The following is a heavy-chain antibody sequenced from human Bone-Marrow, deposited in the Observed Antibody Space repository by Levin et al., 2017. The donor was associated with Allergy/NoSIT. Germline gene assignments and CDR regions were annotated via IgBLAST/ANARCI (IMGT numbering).Heavy chain of an antibody. Sequence: LSLLFTVSGGSISGGGYYWCWIRQHPFPFLSFLFFLSSLGRPHYHPSLKSRVTISADTSDKQFSLKMSSVTAADTAVFYCARGTFHGASDAFDVWGQGTIVTVSS. J-gene: IGHJ3*01. CDR2: LSSLGRP. CDR1: GGSISGGGYY. V-gene: IGHV4-31*03. D-gene: IGHD1/OR15-1a*01. CDR3: ARGTFHGASDAFDV.